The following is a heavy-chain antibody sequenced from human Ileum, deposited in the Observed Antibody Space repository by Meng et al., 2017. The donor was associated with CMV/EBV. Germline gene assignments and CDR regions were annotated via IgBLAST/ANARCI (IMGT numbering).Heavy chain of an antibody. J-gene: IGHJ4*02. CDR3: ARDHASSSQLLDY. CDR1: GYTFSSKR. CDR2: SSAYNGDI. D-gene: IGHD6-6*01. V-gene: IGHV1-18*01. Sequence: QSGAEVQNIGASVKVSCKASGYTFSSKRFRWVRQAPGQGLEWIGWSSAYNGDIKYAQKFRDRVTMTTDTSTRTAYMDLRGLRSDDTAVYYCARDHASSSQLLDYWGQGTLVTVSS.